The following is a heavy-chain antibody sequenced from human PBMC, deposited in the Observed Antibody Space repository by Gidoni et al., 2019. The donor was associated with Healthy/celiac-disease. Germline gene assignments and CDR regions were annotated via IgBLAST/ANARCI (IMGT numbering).Heavy chain of an antibody. V-gene: IGHV5-51*01. D-gene: IGHD2-21*02. CDR1: GYSFTSSW. CDR2: IYPGDSDT. CDR3: ARGRLGDYYYYYGMDV. J-gene: IGHJ6*02. Sequence: EVQLVQSGAEVKKPGASLMFSGTGSGYSFTSSWIGWVRQLPGKRLEWMGIIYPGDSDTRYSPSFQSQVTISADKSISTAYLQWSSLKASDTAMYYCARGRLGDYYYYYGMDVWGQGTTVTVSS.